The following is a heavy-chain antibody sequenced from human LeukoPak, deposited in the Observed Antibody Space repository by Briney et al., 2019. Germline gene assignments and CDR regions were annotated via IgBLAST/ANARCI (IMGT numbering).Heavy chain of an antibody. CDR1: GGSISSSNYY. V-gene: IGHV4-39*07. Sequence: KPAETLSLTCTVSGGSISSSNYYWGRIRQPPGKGLEWIGSIYYSGSNYYNPSLKSRVTISIDTSKNQFSLKLSSVTAADTAVYYCARDGRGLDYWDQGTLATVTS. D-gene: IGHD3-10*01. J-gene: IGHJ4*02. CDR3: ARDGRGLDY. CDR2: IYYSGSN.